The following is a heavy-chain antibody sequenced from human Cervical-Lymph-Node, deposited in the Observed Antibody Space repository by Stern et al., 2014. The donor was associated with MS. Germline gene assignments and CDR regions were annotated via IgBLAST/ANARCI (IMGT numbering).Heavy chain of an antibody. CDR1: GFTFSSYA. CDR2: VSGSGTVT. Sequence: EVQLVESGGGLVQPGGSLRLSCEASGFTFSSYAMTWVRQAPGKGLEWVSVVSGSGTVTDYADSVKGRFTISRDNSKNKVYLQLNSLRAADTAVYYCARGNRPVIAAAGSFDSWGQGALVTVSS. J-gene: IGHJ4*02. D-gene: IGHD6-13*01. V-gene: IGHV3-23*04. CDR3: ARGNRPVIAAAGSFDS.